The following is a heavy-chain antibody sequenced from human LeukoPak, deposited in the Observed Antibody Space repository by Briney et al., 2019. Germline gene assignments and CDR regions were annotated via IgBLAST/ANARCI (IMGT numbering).Heavy chain of an antibody. D-gene: IGHD3-10*01. J-gene: IGHJ4*02. Sequence: GGSLRLSCAASGFTFSNAWMSWVRQAPGKGLEWVGRIKSKTDGGTTDYAAPVKGRFTISRDDSKNTLFLQMNSLKTEDTAVYYCTTETVNMARGVNDYWGQGTLVTVSS. CDR3: TTETVNMARGVNDY. CDR1: GFTFSNAW. V-gene: IGHV3-15*01. CDR2: IKSKTDGGTT.